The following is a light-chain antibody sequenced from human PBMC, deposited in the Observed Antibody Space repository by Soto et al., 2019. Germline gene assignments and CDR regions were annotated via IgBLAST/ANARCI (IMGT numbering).Light chain of an antibody. CDR2: EVT. CDR1: SSDVGGHNY. CDR3: SSYSGTNDFVV. V-gene: IGLV2-8*01. Sequence: QSALTQPPSASGSPGQSVTISCTGTSSDVGGHNYVSWYQQHPGEAPKLLIYEVTKRPSGVTDRFSGSKSGNAASLTVSGLQAEDEATYYCSSYSGTNDFVVFGGGTKLTVL. J-gene: IGLJ2*01.